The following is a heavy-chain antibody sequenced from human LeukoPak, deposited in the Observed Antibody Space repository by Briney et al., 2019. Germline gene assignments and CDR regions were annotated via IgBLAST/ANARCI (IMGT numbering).Heavy chain of an antibody. CDR1: GFTFSSYA. J-gene: IGHJ4*02. Sequence: GRSLRLSCAASGFTFSSYAMGWVRQAPGKGLEWVSLISGSAGSTYYADSVKGGFTVSRDNSKNTEYLQMNSLRAEDTAIYYCAKDDDDGDHVVVDHWGQGTLVTVSS. CDR3: AKDDDDGDHVVVDH. D-gene: IGHD4-17*01. V-gene: IGHV3-23*01. CDR2: ISGSAGST.